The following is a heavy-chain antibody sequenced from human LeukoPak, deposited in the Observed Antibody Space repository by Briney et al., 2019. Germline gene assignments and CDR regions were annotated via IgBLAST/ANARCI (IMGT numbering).Heavy chain of an antibody. CDR3: ARTIVATVNFDY. Sequence: KTSETLSLTCTVSGGSISSGSYYWSWIRQPAGKGLEWIGRIYTSGSTNYNPSLKSRVTISVDTSKNQFSLKLSSVTAADTAVYYCARTIVATVNFDYWGQGTLVTVSS. V-gene: IGHV4-61*02. CDR1: GGSISSGSYY. J-gene: IGHJ4*02. D-gene: IGHD5-12*01. CDR2: IYTSGST.